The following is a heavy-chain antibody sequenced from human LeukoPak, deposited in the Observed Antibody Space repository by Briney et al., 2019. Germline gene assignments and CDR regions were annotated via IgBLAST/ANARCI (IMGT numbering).Heavy chain of an antibody. CDR2: ISWNSGSI. CDR1: GFTFDDYA. CDR3: AEVLMDARGSWYGGADY. D-gene: IGHD6-13*01. V-gene: IGHV3-9*01. Sequence: GGSLRLSCAASGFTFDDYAMHWVRKAPGKGLEWVSGISWNSGSIGYADSVKGRFTISRDDAKNSLYLQMNSLRAEDTALYYCAEVLMDARGSWYGGADYWGQGTLVTVSS. J-gene: IGHJ4*02.